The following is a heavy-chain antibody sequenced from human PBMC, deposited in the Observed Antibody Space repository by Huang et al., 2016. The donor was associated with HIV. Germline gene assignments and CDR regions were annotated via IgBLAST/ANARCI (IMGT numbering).Heavy chain of an antibody. J-gene: IGHJ6*03. Sequence: EVQVVASGGRLEQPGRSLRLSCQGSGFIFGDFDINWFRQPPGKGLGGVVFSRAKAYGGTARRAPSVKDRFRISRDDSQNTAYLQVDTLQTEDTAIYYCSPSGNDYYYYYMDVWGNGTMVTVSS. D-gene: IGHD6-25*01. V-gene: IGHV3-49*03. CDR2: SRAKAYGGTA. CDR3: SPSGNDYYYYYMDV. CDR1: GFIFGDFD.